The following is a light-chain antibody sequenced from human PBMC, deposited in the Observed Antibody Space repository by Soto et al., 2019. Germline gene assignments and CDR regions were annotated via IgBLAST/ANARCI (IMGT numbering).Light chain of an antibody. CDR1: SNDVGTYKY. Sequence: QSALTQPASVSGSPGQSITISCTGTSNDVGTYKYVSWYQHYPGKAPKLMIYDVSIRPPGVSDRFSGSKSGNTASLTISGLQAEDEADYYCNSYTSSQTGVFGTGTKLTVL. CDR2: DVS. CDR3: NSYTSSQTGV. J-gene: IGLJ1*01. V-gene: IGLV2-14*01.